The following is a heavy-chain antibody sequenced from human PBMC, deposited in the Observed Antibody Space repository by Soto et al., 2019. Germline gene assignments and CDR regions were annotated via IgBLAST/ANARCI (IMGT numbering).Heavy chain of an antibody. Sequence: ASVKVSCKASGYIFTTDGITWVRQAPGQELEWMGWINAYNGNTGYAQKVQGRVTMTTDIPTSTAYMELRSLRSDDTAVYYCARGGVMAHLDVWGQGTTVTVSS. CDR2: INAYNGNT. CDR1: GYIFTTDG. D-gene: IGHD3-16*01. CDR3: ARGGVMAHLDV. J-gene: IGHJ6*02. V-gene: IGHV1-18*01.